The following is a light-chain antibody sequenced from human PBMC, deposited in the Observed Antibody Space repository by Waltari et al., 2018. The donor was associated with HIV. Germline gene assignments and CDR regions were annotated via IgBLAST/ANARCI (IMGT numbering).Light chain of an antibody. CDR2: NHT. Sequence: QSVLTQPPSASGTPGQRVTFSCSGSSSNIGSNPVDWYQKLPGTAPRLLIYNHTQRPSGGAARFSGSKSGTSASLAISGLQSEDEADDYCAAWDDSLNGHVLFGGGTKLTVL. CDR3: AAWDDSLNGHVL. V-gene: IGLV1-44*01. CDR1: SSNIGSNP. J-gene: IGLJ2*01.